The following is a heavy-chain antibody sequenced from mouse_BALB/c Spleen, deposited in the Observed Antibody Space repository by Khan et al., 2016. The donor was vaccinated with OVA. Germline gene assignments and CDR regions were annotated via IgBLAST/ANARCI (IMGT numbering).Heavy chain of an antibody. J-gene: IGHJ4*01. CDR2: IWGGGTT. CDR1: GFSLTDYG. Sequence: QVQLKESGPGLVAPSQNLSITCTVSGFSLTDYGVSWIRQPPGMGLEWLGVIWGGGTTYYNSALKSRLSITKDNSKSQVFLKMNSLQTDDTAMYCCAKGLWSHYFALDYWGQGASVTVSS. CDR3: AKGLWSHYFALDY. D-gene: IGHD1-1*02. V-gene: IGHV2-6-5*01.